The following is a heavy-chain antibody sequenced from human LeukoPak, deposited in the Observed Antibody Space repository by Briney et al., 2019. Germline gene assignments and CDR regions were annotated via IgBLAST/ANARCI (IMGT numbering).Heavy chain of an antibody. CDR2: IYGSGFT. V-gene: IGHV4-59*01. CDR1: GGSFNKYY. Sequence: SETLSLTCNVSGGSFNKYYWSWVRQPPGKGLEWIGYIYGSGFTNYSPSLKSRLTISADTFNNQFSLKLSSVTAADTAVYYCGRAAGTKSYGLRGTIDYWGQGALVTVS. D-gene: IGHD5/OR15-5a*01. CDR3: GRAAGTKSYGLRGTIDY. J-gene: IGHJ4*02.